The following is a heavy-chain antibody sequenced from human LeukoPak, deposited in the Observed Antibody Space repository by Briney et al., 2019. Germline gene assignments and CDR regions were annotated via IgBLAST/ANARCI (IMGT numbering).Heavy chain of an antibody. D-gene: IGHD6-19*01. Sequence: GGSLRLSCAASGFTFSSYAMHWVRQAPGKGLEWVAVISYDGSNKYYADSVKGRFTISRDNSKNTLYLQMNSLRAEDTAVYYCAKDSGYSSGWYYFDYWGQGTLVTVSS. CDR2: ISYDGSNK. V-gene: IGHV3-30*04. CDR3: AKDSGYSSGWYYFDY. J-gene: IGHJ4*02. CDR1: GFTFSSYA.